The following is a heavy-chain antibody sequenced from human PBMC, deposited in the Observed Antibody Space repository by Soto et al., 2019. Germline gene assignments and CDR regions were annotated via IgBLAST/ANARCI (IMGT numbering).Heavy chain of an antibody. CDR2: ISDNSGYI. Sequence: EVQLVESGGGLVKPGGSLSLTCAASGFTFSTYSMNWVRQAPGKGLEWVSSISDNSGYIFYADSVKGRFTISRDNAKNSLYLKMNSLRAEDTAVYSCAKGGRSSSWYEDYWGQGTWSPSPQ. CDR3: AKGGRSSSWYEDY. V-gene: IGHV3-21*01. D-gene: IGHD6-13*01. CDR1: GFTFSTYS. J-gene: IGHJ4*02.